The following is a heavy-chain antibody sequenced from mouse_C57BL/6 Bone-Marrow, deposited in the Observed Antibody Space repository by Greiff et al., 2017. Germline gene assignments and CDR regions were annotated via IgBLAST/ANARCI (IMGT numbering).Heavy chain of an antibody. CDR3: ARNWGTQYYYAMDY. V-gene: IGHV2-9-1*01. CDR1: GFSLTSYA. Sequence: VKLMESGPGLVAPSQSLSITCTVSGFSLTSYAISWVRQPPGKGLEWLGVIWTGGGTNYNSALKSRLSISKDNSKSQVFLKMNSLQTDDTARYYCARNWGTQYYYAMDYWGQGTSVTVSS. J-gene: IGHJ4*01. D-gene: IGHD3-3*01. CDR2: IWTGGGT.